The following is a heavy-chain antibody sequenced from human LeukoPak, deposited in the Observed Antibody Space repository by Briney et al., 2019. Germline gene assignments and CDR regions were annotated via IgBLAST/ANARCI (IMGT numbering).Heavy chain of an antibody. V-gene: IGHV3-21*04. Sequence: PGGSLRLSCAASGFTFSSYNMNWVRQAPGKGLEWVSSITSSSSYIYYADSVKGRFTISRDNAKNSLYLQMNSLRAEDTAVYYCARDSFNSGQALGIEGSGWYSAFDIWGQGTMVTVSS. CDR1: GFTFSSYN. D-gene: IGHD6-19*01. J-gene: IGHJ3*02. CDR3: ARDSFNSGQALGIEGSGWYSAFDI. CDR2: ITSSSSYI.